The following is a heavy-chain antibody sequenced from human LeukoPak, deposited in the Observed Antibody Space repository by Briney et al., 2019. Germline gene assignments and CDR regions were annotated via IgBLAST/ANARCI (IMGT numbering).Heavy chain of an antibody. CDR1: GFTFSSSA. D-gene: IGHD1-26*01. CDR2: ISGSGSGGST. J-gene: IGHJ4*02. Sequence: TGGSLRLSCAASGFTFSSSAMSWVRQAPGKGLEWVSSISGSGSGGSTYYADSVKGRFTISRDNSKNTLYLQMNSLTVEDTSFYYCARVSYSGSYHFDYWGQGALVTVSS. V-gene: IGHV3-23*01. CDR3: ARVSYSGSYHFDY.